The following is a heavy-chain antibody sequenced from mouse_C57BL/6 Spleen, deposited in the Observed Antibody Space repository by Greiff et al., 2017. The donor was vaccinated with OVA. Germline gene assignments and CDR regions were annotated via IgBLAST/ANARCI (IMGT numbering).Heavy chain of an antibody. V-gene: IGHV14-4*01. J-gene: IGHJ3*01. D-gene: IGHD2-4*01. Sequence: VQLKESGAELVRPGASVKLSCTASGFNIKDDYMHWVKQRPEQGLEWIGWIDPENGDTEYASKFQGKATITADTSSNTAYLQLSSLTSEDTAVYYCTTSHPPRLRRGFADWGQGTLVTVSA. CDR1: GFNIKDDY. CDR3: TTSHPPRLRRGFAD. CDR2: IDPENGDT.